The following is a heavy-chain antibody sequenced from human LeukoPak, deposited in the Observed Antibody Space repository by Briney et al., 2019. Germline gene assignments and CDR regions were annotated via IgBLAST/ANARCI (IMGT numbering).Heavy chain of an antibody. CDR1: GFTFSSYG. Sequence: GGSLRLSCAASGFTFSSYGMHWVRQAPGKGLEWVAVISYDGSNKYYADSVKGRFTISRDNSKNTLYRKMNSLRAEDTALYYCANDAKHIGVATALWYYFDDWGQGTLVTVSS. CDR3: ANDAKHIGVATALWYYFDD. V-gene: IGHV3-30*18. CDR2: ISYDGSNK. J-gene: IGHJ4*02. D-gene: IGHD2-21*02.